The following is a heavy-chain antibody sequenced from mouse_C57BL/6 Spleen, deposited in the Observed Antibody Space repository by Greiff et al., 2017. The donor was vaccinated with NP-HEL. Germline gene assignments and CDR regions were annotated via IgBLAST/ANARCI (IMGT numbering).Heavy chain of an antibody. Sequence: QVHVKQSGPELVKPGASVKLSCKASGYTFTSYDINWVKQRPGQGLEWIGWIYPRDGSTKYNEKFKGKATLTVDNSSSTAYMERHSLTSEDAADYCCARGGDAMDYWGQGTSVTVSS. CDR3: ARGGDAMDY. CDR1: GYTFTSYD. CDR2: IYPRDGST. J-gene: IGHJ4*01. V-gene: IGHV1-85*01.